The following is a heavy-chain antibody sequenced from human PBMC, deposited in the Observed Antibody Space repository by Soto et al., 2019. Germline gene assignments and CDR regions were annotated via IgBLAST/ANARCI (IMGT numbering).Heavy chain of an antibody. CDR2: ISGSGGST. J-gene: IGHJ4*02. V-gene: IGHV3-23*01. CDR3: AKYKVDSSSWFRPFDY. CDR1: GFTFSSYA. D-gene: IGHD6-13*01. Sequence: GGSLRLSCAASGFTFSSYAMSWVRQAPGKGLEWVSAISGSGGSTYYADSVKGRFTISRDNSKNTLYLQMNSLRAEATAVYYCAKYKVDSSSWFRPFDYWGQGTLVTVSS.